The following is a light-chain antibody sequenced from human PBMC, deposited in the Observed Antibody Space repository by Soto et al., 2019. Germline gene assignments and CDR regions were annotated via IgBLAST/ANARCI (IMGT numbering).Light chain of an antibody. Sequence: DIQMTQSPSSLSASFGDSVTITCRASQSIASYVNWYQQKQGKAPKLLILGAVILQSGVPSRFSGSGYGTDFNLTISSLQTEDFATYYCQRDYNNIRTFGQGTKVDIK. CDR2: GAV. CDR1: QSIASY. J-gene: IGKJ1*01. CDR3: QRDYNNIRT. V-gene: IGKV1-39*01.